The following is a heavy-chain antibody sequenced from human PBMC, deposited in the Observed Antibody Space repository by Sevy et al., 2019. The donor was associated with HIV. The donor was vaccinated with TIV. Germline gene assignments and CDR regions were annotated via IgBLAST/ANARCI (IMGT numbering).Heavy chain of an antibody. V-gene: IGHV3-48*01. CDR2: SSSSSGTI. Sequence: GGSLRLSCVTSGFSFSSYSMNWVRQAPGKGREWVSYSSSSSGTIRDADSGKGRLTISRDNAKNSLFLQMNSLRAEETAVYYCARDDHWEFDYWGHGALVTVSS. D-gene: IGHD7-27*01. J-gene: IGHJ4*01. CDR3: ARDDHWEFDY. CDR1: GFSFSSYS.